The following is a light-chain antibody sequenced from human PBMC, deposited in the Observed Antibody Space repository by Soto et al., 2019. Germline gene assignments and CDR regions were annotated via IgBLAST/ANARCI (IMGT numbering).Light chain of an antibody. Sequence: QSVLTQPPSVSGSPGQSVTIPCTGTSTDFVSYNRVSWYQQPPGTAPKLIIYEASNRPSGVPDRFSGSKSGNTASLTISGLQAADGADYYCSLYTSENTYVFGTGTKVTVL. CDR2: EAS. CDR3: SLYTSENTYV. J-gene: IGLJ1*01. V-gene: IGLV2-18*01. CDR1: STDFVSYNR.